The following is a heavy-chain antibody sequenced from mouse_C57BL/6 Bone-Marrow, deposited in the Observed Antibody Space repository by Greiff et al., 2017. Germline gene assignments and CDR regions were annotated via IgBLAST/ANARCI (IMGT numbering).Heavy chain of an antibody. Sequence: QVQLQQPGAELVKPGASVKMSCKASGYTFTSYWITWVKQRPGQGLEWIGDIYPGSGSTNYNEKFKSKATLTVDTSSSTAYMQLSSLTSEDSAVYYCARDYLGSVTGDYWGQGTTLTVSS. CDR3: ARDYLGSVTGDY. D-gene: IGHD4-1*01. J-gene: IGHJ2*01. CDR2: IYPGSGST. V-gene: IGHV1-55*01. CDR1: GYTFTSYW.